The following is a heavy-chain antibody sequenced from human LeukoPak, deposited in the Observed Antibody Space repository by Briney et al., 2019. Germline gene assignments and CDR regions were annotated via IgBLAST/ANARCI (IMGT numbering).Heavy chain of an antibody. CDR3: ARDKGEYFLGSGSYPIYYFDY. CDR1: GYTFTSYG. D-gene: IGHD3-10*01. V-gene: IGHV1-18*01. Sequence: GASVKVSCKASGYTFTSYGISWVRQAPGQGLVWMGWISAYNGNTNYAQKLQGRVTMTTDTSTSTAYMELRSLRSDDTAVYYCARDKGEYFLGSGSYPIYYFDYWGQGTLVTVSS. CDR2: ISAYNGNT. J-gene: IGHJ4*02.